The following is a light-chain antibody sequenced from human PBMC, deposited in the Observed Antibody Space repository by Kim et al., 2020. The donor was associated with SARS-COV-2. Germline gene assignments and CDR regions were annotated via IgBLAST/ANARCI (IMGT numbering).Light chain of an antibody. V-gene: IGLV2-14*03. CDR3: SSYTSSTRVV. CDR2: DVS. Sequence: QSALTQPASVSGSPGQSITISCTGTSSDVGGYNYVSWYQQHPSKAPKLMIYDVSNRPSGVSNRFSGSKSGNTASLTISGLQAEDEADYYCSSYTSSTRVVFGGGTQLTVL. CDR1: SSDVGGYNY. J-gene: IGLJ3*02.